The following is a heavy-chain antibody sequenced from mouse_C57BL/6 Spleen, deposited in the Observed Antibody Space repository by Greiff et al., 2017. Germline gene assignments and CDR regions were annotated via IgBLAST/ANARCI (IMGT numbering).Heavy chain of an antibody. J-gene: IGHJ3*01. V-gene: IGHV6-3*01. CDR2: IRLKSDNYAT. CDR1: GFTFSNYW. Sequence: EVQLVESGGGLVQPGGSMKLSCVASGFTFSNYWMNWVRQSPEKGLEWVAQIRLKSDNYATHYAESVKGRFTISRDASKSSVYLQMNNLRAEDTGIYYCTFITTVVGQAYWGQGTLVTVSA. D-gene: IGHD1-1*01. CDR3: TFITTVVGQAY.